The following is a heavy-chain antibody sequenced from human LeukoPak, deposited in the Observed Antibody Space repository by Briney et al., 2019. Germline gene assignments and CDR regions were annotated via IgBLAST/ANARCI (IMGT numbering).Heavy chain of an antibody. CDR1: GFTFSSYA. V-gene: IGHV3-30-3*01. Sequence: PGGSLRLSCAASGFTFSSYAMHWVRQAPGKGLEWVAVISYDGSNKYYADSVKGRFTISRDNSKNTLYLQMNSLRAEDTAVYYCARDVEAFDIWGQGTMVTVSS. CDR3: ARDVEAFDI. CDR2: ISYDGSNK. J-gene: IGHJ3*02.